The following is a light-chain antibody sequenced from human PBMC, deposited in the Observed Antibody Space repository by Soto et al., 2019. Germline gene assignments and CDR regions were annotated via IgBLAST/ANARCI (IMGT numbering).Light chain of an antibody. CDR2: DVS. Sequence: QSALTQAAYVSGSPGQSIPISCTGTSSDVGGYNYVSWYQHHPGKAPKLIMYDVSNRPSGVSIRFSGSKSDNTASLTISGLQPEDEADYHCSSYTTSNTRQIAFGTGTKVTVL. CDR3: SSYTTSNTRQIA. J-gene: IGLJ1*01. CDR1: SSDVGGYNY. V-gene: IGLV2-14*03.